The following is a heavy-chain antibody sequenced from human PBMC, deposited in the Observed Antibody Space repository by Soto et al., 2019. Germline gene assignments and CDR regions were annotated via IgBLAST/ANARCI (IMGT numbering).Heavy chain of an antibody. J-gene: IGHJ5*02. D-gene: IGHD2-15*01. CDR1: GGTFSSYA. V-gene: IGHV1-69*01. CDR3: ARAGVVLVAAIRANWFDP. CDR2: IIPIFGTA. Sequence: QVQLVQAGAEVKKPGSSVKVSCKASGGTFSSYAISWVRQAPGQGLEWMGGIIPIFGTANYAQKFQGRVTITADESTSTAYMELSSLRSEDTAVYYCARAGVVLVAAIRANWFDPWGQGTLVTVSS.